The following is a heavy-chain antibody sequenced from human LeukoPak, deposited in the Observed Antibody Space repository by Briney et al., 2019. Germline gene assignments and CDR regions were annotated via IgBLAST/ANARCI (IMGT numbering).Heavy chain of an antibody. V-gene: IGHV5-51*01. J-gene: IGHJ6*02. CDR3: ARGGDYYYYGMDV. CDR1: GYSFNSYW. D-gene: IGHD3-16*01. CDR2: IYPGDSDT. Sequence: GESLKISCKGSGYSFNSYWIGWVRQMPGKGLEWVGIIYPGDSDTRYSPSFQGQVTISADKSISTAYLQWSSLKASDTAMYYCARGGDYYYYGMDVWGQGTTVTVSS.